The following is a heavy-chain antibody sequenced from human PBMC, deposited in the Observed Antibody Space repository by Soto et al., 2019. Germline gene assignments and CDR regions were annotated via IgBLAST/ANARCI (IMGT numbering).Heavy chain of an antibody. CDR1: EFTFSTYV. D-gene: IGHD3-22*01. J-gene: IGHJ3*02. CDR3: ASELPKILVADSFDI. Sequence: QVQLVESGGGVVQPGRSLRLSCAASEFTFSTYVMHWVRQAPGKGLEWVAVISYDGTNKYYADSVKGRFTISRDNSKNTLYQQMNSLRAEDTAVYYYASELPKILVADSFDIWGQGTMVTVSS. V-gene: IGHV3-30-3*01. CDR2: ISYDGTNK.